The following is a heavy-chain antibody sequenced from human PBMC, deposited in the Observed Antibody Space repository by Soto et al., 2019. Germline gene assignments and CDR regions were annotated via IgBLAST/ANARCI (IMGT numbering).Heavy chain of an antibody. CDR1: GFTFSSYA. CDR3: ARGAYYDSGGYYLGCLDY. V-gene: IGHV3-30-3*01. J-gene: IGHJ4*02. D-gene: IGHD3-22*01. CDR2: ISYDGSNE. Sequence: GGSLRLSCAASGFTFSSYAMSWARQSPGKGLEWVALISYDGSNEYYADSVKGRFTISRDNSKNTLYLQMNSLRAEDTAVYYCARGAYYDSGGYYLGCLDYWGQGTLVTVSS.